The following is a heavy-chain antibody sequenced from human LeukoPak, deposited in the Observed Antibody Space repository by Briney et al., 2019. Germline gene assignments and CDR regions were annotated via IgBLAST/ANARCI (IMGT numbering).Heavy chain of an antibody. CDR3: ASGYYDILTGYSFDY. CDR2: IYYSGST. D-gene: IGHD3-9*01. V-gene: IGHV4-59*01. J-gene: IGHJ4*02. Sequence: SETLSLTCTVSGGSISSYYWSWIRQPPGKGLEWIGYIYYSGSTNYNPSLKSRVTISVDTSKNQFSLKLSSVTAADTAVYYCASGYYDILTGYSFDYWGQGTLVTVSS. CDR1: GGSISSYY.